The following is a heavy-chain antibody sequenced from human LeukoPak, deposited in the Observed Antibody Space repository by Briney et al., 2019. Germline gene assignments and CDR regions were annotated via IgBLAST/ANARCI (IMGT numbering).Heavy chain of an antibody. V-gene: IGHV3-48*02. D-gene: IGHD3-10*01. CDR2: IRDGGDPV. J-gene: IGHJ4*02. CDR3: ARDLFRRFFDN. Sequence: GGSLRLSCVASGFTFSGYTMNWVRQAPGKGLEWVSHIRDGGDPVYYADSVKGRFTVSRDNARNSLFLQMNSLTEEDTATYYCARDLFRRFFDNLGQGTLVTVSS. CDR1: GFTFSGYT.